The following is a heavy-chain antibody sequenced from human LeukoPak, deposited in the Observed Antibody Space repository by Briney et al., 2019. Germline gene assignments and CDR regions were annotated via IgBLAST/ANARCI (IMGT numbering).Heavy chain of an antibody. V-gene: IGHV1-18*04. CDR3: ARATLAYCGGDCYSYYFDY. D-gene: IGHD2-21*02. CDR1: GYTFTGYY. Sequence: ASVKVSCKASGYTFTGYYMHWVRQAPGQGLEWMGWISAYNGNTNYAQKLQGRVTMTTDTSTSTAYMELRSLRSDDTAVYYCARATLAYCGGDCYSYYFDYWGQGTLVTVSS. CDR2: ISAYNGNT. J-gene: IGHJ4*02.